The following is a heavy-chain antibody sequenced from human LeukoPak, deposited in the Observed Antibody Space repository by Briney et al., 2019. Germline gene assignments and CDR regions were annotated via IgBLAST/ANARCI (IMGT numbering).Heavy chain of an antibody. CDR3: ARTNAFDI. Sequence: PSETLSLTCTVSGASISSYYWSWIRQTPGKGLEWIGYIYYSGTTNYNPSFQRRVTISVDVSKNQFSLRLSSVTAADTAVYYCARTNAFDIWGQGTMVTVSS. J-gene: IGHJ3*02. CDR1: GASISSYY. V-gene: IGHV4-59*08. CDR2: IYYSGTT.